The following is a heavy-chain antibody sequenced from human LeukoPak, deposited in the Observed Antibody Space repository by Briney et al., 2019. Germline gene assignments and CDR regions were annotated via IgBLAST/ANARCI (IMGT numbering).Heavy chain of an antibody. CDR2: ISGSGGST. CDR3: AKEGPDSSGYYLYYFDY. CDR1: GFTFDDYA. V-gene: IGHV3-23*01. J-gene: IGHJ4*02. D-gene: IGHD3-22*01. Sequence: GGSLRLSCAASGFTFDDYAMHWVRQAPGKGLEWVSGISGSGGSTYYADSVKGRFTISRDNSKNTLYLQMNSLRAEDTAVYYCAKEGPDSSGYYLYYFDYWGQGTLVTVSS.